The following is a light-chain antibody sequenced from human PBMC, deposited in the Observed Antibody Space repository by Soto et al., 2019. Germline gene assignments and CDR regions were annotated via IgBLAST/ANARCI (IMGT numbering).Light chain of an antibody. V-gene: IGKV3-11*01. J-gene: IGKJ5*01. Sequence: EIVLTQSPATLSLSPGERATLSCRASQSVSSYLAWYQQKPGQAPRLLIYDASNRATGIPARFSGSGSGTDFTLTISNLEPEDFAVFFCQQYGTSEIIFGQGTRLEIK. CDR3: QQYGTSEII. CDR1: QSVSSY. CDR2: DAS.